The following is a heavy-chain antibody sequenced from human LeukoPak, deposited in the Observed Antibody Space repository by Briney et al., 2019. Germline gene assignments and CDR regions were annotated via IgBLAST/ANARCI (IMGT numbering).Heavy chain of an antibody. CDR2: INPNSGGT. CDR1: GYTFTGYY. Sequence: ASVKVSCKASGYTFTGYYMHWVRQAPRQGLEWMGWINPNSGGTNYAQKFQGRVTMTRDTSISTAYMELSRLRSDDTAVYYCARVGDRIAVAGTLDYWGQGTLVTVSS. CDR3: ARVGDRIAVAGTLDY. D-gene: IGHD6-19*01. V-gene: IGHV1-2*02. J-gene: IGHJ4*02.